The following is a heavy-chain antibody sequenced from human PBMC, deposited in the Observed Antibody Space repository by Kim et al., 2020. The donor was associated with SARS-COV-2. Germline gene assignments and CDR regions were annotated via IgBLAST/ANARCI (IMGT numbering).Heavy chain of an antibody. J-gene: IGHJ6*01. D-gene: IGHD3-10*01. V-gene: IGHV3-30-3*01. CDR1: GFTFSSYA. Sequence: GGSLRLSCAASGFTFSSYAMHWVRQAPGKGLEWVAVISYDGSNKYYADSVKGRFTISRDNSKNTLYLQMNSLRAEDTAVYYCARGGRIDPRGVYSYLDV. CDR2: ISYDGSNK. CDR3: ARGGRIDPRGVYSYLDV.